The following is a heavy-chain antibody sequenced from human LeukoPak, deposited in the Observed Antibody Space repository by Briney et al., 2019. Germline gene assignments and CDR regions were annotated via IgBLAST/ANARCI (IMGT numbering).Heavy chain of an antibody. J-gene: IGHJ4*02. CDR2: IGTAGDT. CDR3: ARGGRDFWSGYYGLYYFDY. CDR1: GFTFSSYD. V-gene: IGHV3-13*01. D-gene: IGHD3-3*01. Sequence: GGTLRLSCAASGFTFSSYDMHWVRQATGKGLEWVSAIGTAGDTYYPASVKGRFTISRENSKNSLYLQMNSLRAGDTAVYYCARGGRDFWSGYYGLYYFDYWGQGTLVTASS.